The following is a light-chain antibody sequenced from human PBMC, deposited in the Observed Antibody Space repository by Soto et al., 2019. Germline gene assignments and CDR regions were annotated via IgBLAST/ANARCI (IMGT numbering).Light chain of an antibody. CDR2: EVS. Sequence: QSVLTQPPSASGSPGQSVTISCTGTSSAVGGYNYVSWYQQHPGKAPKLMIYEVSKRPSGVPDRFSGSKSGNTASLTVSGLQAEDEADYYCSSYAGSNQGVFGTGTKLTVL. CDR1: SSAVGGYNY. J-gene: IGLJ1*01. V-gene: IGLV2-8*01. CDR3: SSYAGSNQGV.